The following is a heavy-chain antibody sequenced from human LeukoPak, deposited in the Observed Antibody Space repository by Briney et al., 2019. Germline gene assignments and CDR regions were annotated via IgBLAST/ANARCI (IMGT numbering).Heavy chain of an antibody. Sequence: GGSLRLSCAASGFTFIRYGMNWVRQGPGKGLEWVSAISGSGGSTYYADSVKGRFTISRDNSKNTLYLQMNSLRAEDTAVYYCGRELLPDYWGQGTLVTVSS. CDR1: GFTFIRYG. CDR2: ISGSGGST. V-gene: IGHV3-23*01. CDR3: GRELLPDY. J-gene: IGHJ4*02. D-gene: IGHD1-26*01.